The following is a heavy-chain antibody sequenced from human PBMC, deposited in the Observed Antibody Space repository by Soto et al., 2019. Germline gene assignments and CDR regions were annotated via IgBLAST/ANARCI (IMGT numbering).Heavy chain of an antibody. V-gene: IGHV4-59*08. CDR3: AGSMITFGGVIVEEYYFDY. CDR2: IYYSGST. CDR1: GGSISSYY. D-gene: IGHD3-16*02. Sequence: SETLSLTCPVSGGSISSYYLSWIRQPPGKGLEWIGYIYYSGSTNYNPSLKSRVTISVDTSKNQFSLKLSSVTAADTAVYYCAGSMITFGGVIVEEYYFDYWGQGTLVTVSS. J-gene: IGHJ4*02.